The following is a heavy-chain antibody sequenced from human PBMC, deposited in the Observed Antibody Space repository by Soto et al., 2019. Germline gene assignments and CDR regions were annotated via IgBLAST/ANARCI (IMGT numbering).Heavy chain of an antibody. CDR1: GFTFSSYA. CDR3: AGSGRAVVITSPFDY. CDR2: ISYDGSNE. Sequence: PGGSLRLSCAASGFTFSSYAMHWVRQAPGKGLEWVAVISYDGSNEYYADSVKGRFTISRDNSKNTLYLQMNSLRAEDTAVYYCAGSGRAVVITSPFDYWGQGTLVTVSS. V-gene: IGHV3-30-3*01. J-gene: IGHJ4*02. D-gene: IGHD3-22*01.